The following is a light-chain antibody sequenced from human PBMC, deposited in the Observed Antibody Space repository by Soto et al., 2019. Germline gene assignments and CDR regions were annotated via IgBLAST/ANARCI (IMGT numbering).Light chain of an antibody. J-gene: IGLJ1*01. CDR3: CSHAGSYTYV. V-gene: IGLV2-11*01. Sequence: QSALTQPRSVSGSPGQSLTISCTGTSSDVGGYNYVSWYQQHPGKVPKLMIYDVTKRPSGVPDRFSGSKSGNTASLTISGLLAEDEADYYCCSHAGSYTYVFGTGTKLTVL. CDR1: SSDVGGYNY. CDR2: DVT.